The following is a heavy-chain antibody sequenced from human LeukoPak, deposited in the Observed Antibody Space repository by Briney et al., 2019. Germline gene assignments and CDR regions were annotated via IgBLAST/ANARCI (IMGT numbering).Heavy chain of an antibody. CDR3: ARDSQDVATRYYYYMDV. D-gene: IGHD5-12*01. V-gene: IGHV4-4*02. CDR2: IYHSGTT. J-gene: IGHJ6*03. CDR1: GGSISSSHW. Sequence: SGTLSLTCAVSGGSISSSHWCSWVRQPPGKGLEWIGEIYHSGTTNYNPSLKSRVTILVDTSKNQFSLKLSSVTAADTAVYYCARDSQDVATRYYYYMDVWGKGTTVTVSS.